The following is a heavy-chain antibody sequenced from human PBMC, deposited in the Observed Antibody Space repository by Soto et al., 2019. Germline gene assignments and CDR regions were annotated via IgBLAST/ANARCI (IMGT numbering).Heavy chain of an antibody. CDR2: ISSTGDNI. Sequence: SGGSLSLSCAASALTFSTYSMNWVRQAPGRGLEWVSYISSTGDNIYYADSVKGRFTISRDNAKNSLYLQMNSLRVDDTAVYYCARSRWDYWGQGTLVTVSS. J-gene: IGHJ4*02. CDR1: ALTFSTYS. V-gene: IGHV3-48*01. D-gene: IGHD2-15*01. CDR3: ARSRWDY.